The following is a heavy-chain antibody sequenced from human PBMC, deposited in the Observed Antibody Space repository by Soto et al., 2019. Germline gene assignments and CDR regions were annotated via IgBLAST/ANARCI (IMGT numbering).Heavy chain of an antibody. V-gene: IGHV1-69*01. CDR2: IIPIFGTA. D-gene: IGHD3-22*01. Sequence: QVQLVQSGAEVKKPGSSVKVSCKASGGTFSSYAISWVRQAPGQGLEWMGGIIPIFGTANYAQKFQGRVTITADESTSTAYMELSSLRSEDTAVYYCARRGLGNYYDSSGSGSDYWGQGTLVTVSS. CDR1: GGTFSSYA. CDR3: ARRGLGNYYDSSGSGSDY. J-gene: IGHJ4*02.